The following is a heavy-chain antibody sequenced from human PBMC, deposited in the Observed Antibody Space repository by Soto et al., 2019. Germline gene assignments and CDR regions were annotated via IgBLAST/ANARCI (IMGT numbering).Heavy chain of an antibody. CDR2: IKSDGSST. CDR3: VREPERSLSYFEY. Sequence: PGGSLRLSCAASGFVFSSYWMHWVRQAPGKGLVWVSRIKSDGSSTTYADSVKGRFTISRDSVKNTLYLQLNSLRAEDTAVYYCVREPERSLSYFEYWGQGTLVTVSS. CDR1: GFVFSSYW. J-gene: IGHJ4*02. V-gene: IGHV3-74*03.